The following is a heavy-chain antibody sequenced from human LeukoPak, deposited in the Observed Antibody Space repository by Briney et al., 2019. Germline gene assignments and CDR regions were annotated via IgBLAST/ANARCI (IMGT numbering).Heavy chain of an antibody. CDR2: IWYDGSNK. CDR1: GFTFSSYG. V-gene: IGHV3-33*01. J-gene: IGHJ4*02. CDR3: ATDYYGSGSYYKGEVDY. Sequence: PGRSLRLSCAASGFTFSSYGMHWVRQAPGKGLEWVAVIWYDGSNKYYADSVKGRFTISRDNSKNTLYLQMNSLRAEDTAVYYCATDYYGSGSYYKGEVDYWGQGTLVTVSS. D-gene: IGHD3-10*01.